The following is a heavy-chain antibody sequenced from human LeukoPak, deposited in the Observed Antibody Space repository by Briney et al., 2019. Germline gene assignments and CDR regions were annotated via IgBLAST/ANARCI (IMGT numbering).Heavy chain of an antibody. D-gene: IGHD4-17*01. CDR2: IIPIFGTA. Sequence: ASVKVSCKASGGTFSSYAISWVRQAPGQGLEWMGGIIPIFGTANYAQKFQGRVTITTDESTSTAYMELSSLRSEDTAVYYCARVAVTTTGYYYYYMDVWGKGTTVTVSS. CDR3: ARVAVTTTGYYYYYMDV. J-gene: IGHJ6*03. CDR1: GGTFSSYA. V-gene: IGHV1-69*05.